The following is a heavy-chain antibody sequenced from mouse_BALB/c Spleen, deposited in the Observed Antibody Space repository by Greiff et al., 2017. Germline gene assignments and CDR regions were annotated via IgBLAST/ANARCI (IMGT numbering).Heavy chain of an antibody. CDR1: GYTFTSYT. V-gene: IGHV1-4*02. Sequence: QVQLQQSAAELARPGASVKMSCKASGYTFTSYTMHWVKQRPGQGLEWIGYINPSSGYTEYNQKFKDKTTLTADKSSSTAYMQLSSLTSEDSAVYYCARSLYDYSYAMDYWGQGTSVTVSS. D-gene: IGHD2-4*01. J-gene: IGHJ4*01. CDR2: INPSSGYT. CDR3: ARSLYDYSYAMDY.